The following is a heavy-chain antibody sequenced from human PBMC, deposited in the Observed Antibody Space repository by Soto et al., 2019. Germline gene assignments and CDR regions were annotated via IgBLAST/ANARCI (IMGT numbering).Heavy chain of an antibody. CDR1: GFSFSTYG. V-gene: IGHV3-33*06. CDR3: AKDRVGFAATQPYDYDYAMDV. J-gene: IGHJ6*02. D-gene: IGHD3-10*01. Sequence: QVQLVESGGGVVQPGRSLRVSCAASGFSFSTYGMHWVRQAPGKGLEWVAAIWYDGNKEYYADSVKGRFTISRDNSRNTVYLQMNSLRVEDTAVYSCAKDRVGFAATQPYDYDYAMDVWGQGTTVTVSS. CDR2: IWYDGNKE.